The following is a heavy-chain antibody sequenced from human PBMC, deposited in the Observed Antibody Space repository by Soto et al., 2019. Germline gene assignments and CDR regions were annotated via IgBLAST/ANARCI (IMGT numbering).Heavy chain of an antibody. Sequence: QVQLVQSGAEVKKPGASVKVSCKASGYTFTSYGISWVRQAPGQGLEWMGWISAYNGNTNYAQKLQGRVTMTTDTSTSTAYLELRSLRSDDTAVYYCARDLADDFWSGWANYYYYGMDVWGQGTTVTVSS. V-gene: IGHV1-18*01. D-gene: IGHD3-3*01. CDR2: ISAYNGNT. CDR3: ARDLADDFWSGWANYYYYGMDV. CDR1: GYTFTSYG. J-gene: IGHJ6*02.